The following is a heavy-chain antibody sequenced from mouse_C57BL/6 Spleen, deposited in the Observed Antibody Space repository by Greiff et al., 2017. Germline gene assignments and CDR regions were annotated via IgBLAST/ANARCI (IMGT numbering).Heavy chain of an antibody. CDR2: IYPGSGST. J-gene: IGHJ2*01. V-gene: IGHV1-55*01. D-gene: IGHD1-2*01. Sequence: VQLQQPGAELVKPGASVTMSCKASGYTFTSYWITWVKQRPGQGLEWIGDIYPGSGSTNYNEKFKSKATLTVDTSSSTAYMQLSSLTSEDSAVYYCARRLITTAPFDYWGQGTTLTVSS. CDR3: ARRLITTAPFDY. CDR1: GYTFTSYW.